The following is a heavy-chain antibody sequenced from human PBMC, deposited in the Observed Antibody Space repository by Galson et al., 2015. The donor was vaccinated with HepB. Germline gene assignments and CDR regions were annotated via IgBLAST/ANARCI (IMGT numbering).Heavy chain of an antibody. V-gene: IGHV3-74*01. Sequence: SLRLSCATSGFTFSSYWMHWVRQTPGKGLVWVSRINSDGYSLSYADSVKGRFTISRDNAKNTLYLQMNSLRDEDTAVYYCVRNRIDWGQGTLVTVSS. CDR3: VRNRID. CDR1: GFTFSSYW. CDR2: INSDGYSL. D-gene: IGHD1-14*01. J-gene: IGHJ4*02.